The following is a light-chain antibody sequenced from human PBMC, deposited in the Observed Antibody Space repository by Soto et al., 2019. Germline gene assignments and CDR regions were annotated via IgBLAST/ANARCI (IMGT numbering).Light chain of an antibody. Sequence: ALAQPASVSGSPGQSITISCSGTSSDIGSYDHVAWYQQFPGKSPKLIIYAVSDRPSGVSDRFSGSKSGISASLTISGLQTEDEADYYCISYTDRQSYLFGTGTKVTVL. CDR3: ISYTDRQSYL. J-gene: IGLJ1*01. V-gene: IGLV2-14*03. CDR1: SSDIGSYDH. CDR2: AVS.